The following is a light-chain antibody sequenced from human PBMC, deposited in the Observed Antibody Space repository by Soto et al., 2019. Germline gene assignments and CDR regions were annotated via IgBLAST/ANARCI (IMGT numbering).Light chain of an antibody. CDR1: QTVTSN. CDR2: GAS. Sequence: EIVLTQSPGTLSLSPGERVTLSRRASQTVTSNLAWYQQKAGQSPRLLIYGASTRATGTPARFSGSGSGTDFTLTISRLEPEDFAVYYCQQYGSSLTFGQGTRLEIK. J-gene: IGKJ5*01. CDR3: QQYGSSLT. V-gene: IGKV3-20*01.